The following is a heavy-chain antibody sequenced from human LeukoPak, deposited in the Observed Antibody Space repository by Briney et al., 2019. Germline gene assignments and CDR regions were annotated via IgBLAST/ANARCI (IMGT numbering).Heavy chain of an antibody. D-gene: IGHD3-10*01. J-gene: IGHJ3*02. Sequence: SETLSLTCTVSGGSISSYYWSWIRQPPGKGLEWIGYIYYSGSTNYNPSLKSRVTISVDTSKNQFSLKLSSVTAADTAVYYCARYPIRYYYGSGRRTAFDIWGQGTMVTVSS. CDR1: GGSISSYY. CDR2: IYYSGST. CDR3: ARYPIRYYYGSGRRTAFDI. V-gene: IGHV4-59*12.